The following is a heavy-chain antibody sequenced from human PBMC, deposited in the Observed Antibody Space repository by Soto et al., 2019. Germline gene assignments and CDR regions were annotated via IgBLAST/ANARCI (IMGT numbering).Heavy chain of an antibody. CDR1: GGTFSSYA. CDR2: IIPIFGSA. J-gene: IGHJ4*02. CDR3: ARFLMGTGYCRN. V-gene: IGHV1-69*13. D-gene: IGHD3-9*01. Sequence: ASVKVSCKASGGTFSSYAISWVLQAPGQGLECMGGIIPIFGSANYAQKFQGRVTITADESTSTAYMELSSLRSEDTAVYYYARFLMGTGYCRNWGQGTLVTVSS.